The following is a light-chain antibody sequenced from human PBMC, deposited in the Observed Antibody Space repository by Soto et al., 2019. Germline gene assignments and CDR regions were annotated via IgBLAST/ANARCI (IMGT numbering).Light chain of an antibody. V-gene: IGKV3-20*01. J-gene: IGKJ4*01. Sequence: EIVLTQSPGTLSLSPGEGATLSCRASQTVGKNYLAWYKQKPGQAPRLLIYDASSRATGIPDRFSGSGSATDFTLTISRLEPEEFAVYYCPTYAYEPLTFGGGTKVEIK. CDR2: DAS. CDR3: PTYAYEPLT. CDR1: QTVGKNY.